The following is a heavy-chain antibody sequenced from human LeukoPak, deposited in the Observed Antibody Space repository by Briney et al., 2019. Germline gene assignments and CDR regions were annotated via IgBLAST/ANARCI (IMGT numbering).Heavy chain of an antibody. CDR2: LYSSGTT. CDR1: GVTVSSNY. V-gene: IGHV3-53*01. Sequence: GGSLRLSCAASGVTVSSNYMSWVRQAPGKGLEWVSLLYSSGTTHYAGSVKGRFTISRDNSKNTLYLQMNSLRAEDTAVYYCAKDRIAARHYYYYGMDVWGQGTTVTVSS. D-gene: IGHD6-6*01. J-gene: IGHJ6*02. CDR3: AKDRIAARHYYYYGMDV.